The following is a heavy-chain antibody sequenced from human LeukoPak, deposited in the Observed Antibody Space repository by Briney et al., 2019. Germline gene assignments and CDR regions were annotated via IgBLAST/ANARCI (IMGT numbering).Heavy chain of an antibody. CDR2: ISSSGSTI. J-gene: IGHJ6*04. CDR3: AELGITMIGGV. CDR1: GFTFNNYS. V-gene: IGHV3-48*04. Sequence: GGSLRLSCVASGFTFNNYSMNWVRQAPGKGLEWVSYISSSGSTIYYADSVKGRFTISRDNAKNSLYLQMNSLRAEDTAVYYCAELGITMIGGVWGKGTTVTISS. D-gene: IGHD3-10*02.